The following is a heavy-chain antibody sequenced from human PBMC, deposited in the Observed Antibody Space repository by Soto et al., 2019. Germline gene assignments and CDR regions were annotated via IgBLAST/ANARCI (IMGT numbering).Heavy chain of an antibody. V-gene: IGHV5-51*01. Sequence: GESLKISCQVSGYTFTIYWIGWVRQMPGKGLEWMGIIYPSDSDTRYSPSFQGQVTISADQSINTAYLQWDSLKASDTAIYYCARPANTVAANFDLWGQGNPVTVSS. CDR3: ARPANTVAANFDL. J-gene: IGHJ4*02. CDR2: IYPSDSDT. D-gene: IGHD4-17*01. CDR1: GYTFTIYW.